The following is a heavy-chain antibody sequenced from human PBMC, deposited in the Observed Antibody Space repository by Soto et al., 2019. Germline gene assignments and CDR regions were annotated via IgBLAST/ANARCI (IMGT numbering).Heavy chain of an antibody. CDR1: GFTFSSYW. D-gene: IGHD4-17*01. V-gene: IGHV3-74*01. CDR2: INSDGSST. Sequence: GGSLRLSCAASGFTFSSYWMHWVRQAPGKGLVWVSRINSDGSSTSYADSVKGRFTISRDNSKNTLYLQMNSRRAEDTAVYYCARDQNGDHFDYWGQGTLVTVSS. J-gene: IGHJ4*02. CDR3: ARDQNGDHFDY.